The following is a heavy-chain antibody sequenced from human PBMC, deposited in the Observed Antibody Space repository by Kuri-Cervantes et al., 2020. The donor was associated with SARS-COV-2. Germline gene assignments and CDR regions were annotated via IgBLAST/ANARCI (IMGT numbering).Heavy chain of an antibody. CDR2: ISDSGGST. Sequence: GSLKISCAASGFTFSSFGMSWVRQAPGKGLEWVSAISDSGGSTFYADSVKGRFTISRDNSKNMVYLQMDSLRAEDTAVYYCAKAAFTGYTGYSIDWGQGTLVTVSS. CDR1: GFTFSSFG. J-gene: IGHJ4*02. V-gene: IGHV3-23*01. CDR3: AKAAFTGYTGYSID. D-gene: IGHD1-26*01.